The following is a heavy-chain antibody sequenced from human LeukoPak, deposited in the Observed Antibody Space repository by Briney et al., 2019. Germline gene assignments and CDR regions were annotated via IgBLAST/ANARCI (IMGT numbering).Heavy chain of an antibody. Sequence: SETLSLTCTVSGGSISSSSYYWGWIRQPPGKGLEWIGSIYYSGSTYYNPSLKSRFTISVDTSKNQFSLKLSSVTAADTAVYYCAPIAAAGRGYYYYYMDVWGKGTTVTVSS. V-gene: IGHV4-39*01. J-gene: IGHJ6*03. CDR2: IYYSGST. D-gene: IGHD6-13*01. CDR3: APIAAAGRGYYYYYMDV. CDR1: GGSISSSSYY.